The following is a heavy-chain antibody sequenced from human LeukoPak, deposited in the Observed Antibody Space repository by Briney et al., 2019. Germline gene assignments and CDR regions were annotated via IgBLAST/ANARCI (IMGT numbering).Heavy chain of an antibody. J-gene: IGHJ5*02. CDR1: GGTFISYA. V-gene: IGHV1-69*01. D-gene: IGHD6-13*01. Sequence: SVKVSCKASGGTFISYAISWVRQAPGQGLEWMGGIIPIFGTANYAQKFQGRVTITADESTSTAYMELSSLRSEDTAVYYCARDFGIATRSLSPWGQGTLVTVSS. CDR2: IIPIFGTA. CDR3: ARDFGIATRSLSP.